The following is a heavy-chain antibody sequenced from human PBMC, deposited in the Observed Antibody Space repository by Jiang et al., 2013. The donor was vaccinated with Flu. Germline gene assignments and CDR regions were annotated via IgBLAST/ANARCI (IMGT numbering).Heavy chain of an antibody. D-gene: IGHD6-13*01. J-gene: IGHJ6*02. CDR3: ARDGAAAGPYYYYYGMDV. V-gene: IGHV1-18*01. CDR1: GYTFTNYG. CDR2: IGAYNGNT. Sequence: SGAEVKKPGASVKVSCKASGYTFTNYGVSWVRQAPGQGLEWMGWIGAYNGNTNHAQKFQDRVTMTTDTSTSTAYMELRSLRSDDTAVYYCARDGAAAGPYYYYYGMDVWGQGTTVTVSS.